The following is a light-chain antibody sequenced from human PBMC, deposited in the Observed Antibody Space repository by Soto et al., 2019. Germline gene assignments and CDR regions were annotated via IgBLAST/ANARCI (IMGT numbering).Light chain of an antibody. Sequence: EIVLTQSPATLSLSPGERATLSCRASQSVSSYLAWYQQKLGQAPRLLIYDASNRATGIPARFSGSGSGTDVTLTISSLEPEHFAVYYCQQRSNWLFGPGTKVDIK. V-gene: IGKV3-11*01. CDR3: QQRSNWL. CDR2: DAS. CDR1: QSVSSY. J-gene: IGKJ3*01.